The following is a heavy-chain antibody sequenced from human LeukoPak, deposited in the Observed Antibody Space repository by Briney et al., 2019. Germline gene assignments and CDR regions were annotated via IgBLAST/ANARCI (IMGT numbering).Heavy chain of an antibody. J-gene: IGHJ4*02. CDR2: IGTAGDT. Sequence: GGSLRLSCAASGFTFSNYAMHWVRQATGKGLEWVSAIGTAGDTFYPGSVKGRFTISRENAKNSFYLQMNSLRADDTAVYYCARQVTPHGNFDYWGQGTPVTVSS. CDR1: GFTFSNYA. CDR3: ARQVTPHGNFDY. V-gene: IGHV3-13*01. D-gene: IGHD1-26*01.